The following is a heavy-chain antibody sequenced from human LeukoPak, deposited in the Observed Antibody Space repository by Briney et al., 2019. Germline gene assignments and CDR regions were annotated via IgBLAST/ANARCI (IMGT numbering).Heavy chain of an antibody. CDR3: ARDKVVGATFFDY. CDR2: ISGSALST. CDR1: GFTFTDYG. V-gene: IGHV3-23*01. J-gene: IGHJ4*02. D-gene: IGHD1-26*01. Sequence: PGGSLRLSCAASGFTFTDYGMTWVRQAPGKGLEWVSSISGSALSTYYADSVKGRFTISRDNSKNIVSLQMNSLREEDTAVYYCARDKVVGATFFDYWGQGTLVTVSS.